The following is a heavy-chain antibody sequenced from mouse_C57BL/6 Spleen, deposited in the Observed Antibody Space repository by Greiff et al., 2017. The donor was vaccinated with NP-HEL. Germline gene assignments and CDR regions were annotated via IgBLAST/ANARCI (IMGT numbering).Heavy chain of an antibody. V-gene: IGHV1-52*01. CDR1: GYTFTSYW. D-gene: IGHD3-1*01. CDR2: IDPSDSET. CDR3: ASSHSSPPYFDY. Sequence: QVQLQQPGAELVRPGSSVKLSCKASGYTFTSYWMHWVKQRPIQGLEWIGNIDPSDSETHYNQKFKDKATLTVDKSSSTAYMQLSSLTSEDSAVYYGASSHSSPPYFDYWGQGTTLTVSS. J-gene: IGHJ2*01.